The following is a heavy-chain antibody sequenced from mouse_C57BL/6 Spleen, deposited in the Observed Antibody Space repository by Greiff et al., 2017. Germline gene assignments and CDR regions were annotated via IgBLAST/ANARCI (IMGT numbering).Heavy chain of an antibody. Sequence: VQLKQSGAELVRPGASVKLSCTASGFNIKDDYMHWVKQRPEQGLEWIGWIDPENGDTEYASKFQGKATITADTSSNTAYLQLSSLTSEDTAVYYCTTQLGRYWGQGTLVTVSA. V-gene: IGHV14-4*01. CDR1: GFNIKDDY. D-gene: IGHD4-1*02. CDR3: TTQLGRY. J-gene: IGHJ3*01. CDR2: IDPENGDT.